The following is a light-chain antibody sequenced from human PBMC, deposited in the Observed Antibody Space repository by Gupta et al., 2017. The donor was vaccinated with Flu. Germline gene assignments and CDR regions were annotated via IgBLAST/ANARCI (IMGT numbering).Light chain of an antibody. Sequence: SPGQTASITCSGDKLGDKYACWYQQKPGQSPGRVIYQDSNRPSGIPDRFSGSNSGNKAPLTISGAQAVEEADYYCPEWESSTGVFGGGTKLTVL. CDR3: PEWESSTGV. V-gene: IGLV3-1*01. J-gene: IGLJ3*02. CDR2: QDS. CDR1: KLGDKY.